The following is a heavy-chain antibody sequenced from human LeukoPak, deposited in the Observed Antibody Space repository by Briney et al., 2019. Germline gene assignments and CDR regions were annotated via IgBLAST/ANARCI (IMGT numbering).Heavy chain of an antibody. D-gene: IGHD6-19*01. CDR2: ISGSGGST. Sequence: PGGSLRLSCAASGFTFSSYAMSWARQAPGKGLEWVSAISGSGGSTYYADSVEGRFTISRDNSKNTLYLQMNSLRAEDTAVYYCAKGAGWYGSNWFDPWGQGTLVTVSS. CDR3: AKGAGWYGSNWFDP. CDR1: GFTFSSYA. V-gene: IGHV3-23*01. J-gene: IGHJ5*02.